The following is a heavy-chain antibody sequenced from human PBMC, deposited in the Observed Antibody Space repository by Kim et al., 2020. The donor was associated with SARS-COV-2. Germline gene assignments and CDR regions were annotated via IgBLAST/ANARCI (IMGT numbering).Heavy chain of an antibody. CDR2: IGTAGDK. J-gene: IGHJ4*02. Sequence: GGSLRLSCAASGFTFSSYDMHWVRQVTGKGLEWVSAIGTAGDKYYPASVKGRFTISRENGKNSLFLQMNSLRAGDTGVYYCARVGHDSRGHPSFDNWGQGTQVTVSS. CDR3: ARVGHDSRGHPSFDN. V-gene: IGHV3-13*01. D-gene: IGHD2-15*01. CDR1: GFTFSSYD.